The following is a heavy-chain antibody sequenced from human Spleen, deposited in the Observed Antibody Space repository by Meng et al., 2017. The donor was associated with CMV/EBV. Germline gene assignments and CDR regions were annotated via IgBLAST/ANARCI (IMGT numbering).Heavy chain of an antibody. J-gene: IGHJ5*02. D-gene: IGHD3/OR15-3a*01. Sequence: SETLSLTCTVSGYSISSGYYWAWIRQPPGKGLEWVGSIFHTGRTYYNPSLKSRLTISVDTSKTHFSLKVNSLTAADPAVYYCARDLSNFWTGYYVNWFGPWGQGTLVTVSS. CDR3: ARDLSNFWTGYYVNWFGP. CDR2: IFHTGRT. V-gene: IGHV4-38-2*02. CDR1: GYSISSGYY.